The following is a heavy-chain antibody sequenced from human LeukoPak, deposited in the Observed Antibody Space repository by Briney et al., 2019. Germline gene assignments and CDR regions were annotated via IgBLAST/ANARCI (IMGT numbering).Heavy chain of an antibody. CDR2: ISSSSSTI. Sequence: AGGSLRLSCAASGFTFSSYSMNWVRQAPGKGLEWVSYISSSSSTIYYADSVKGRFTISRDNAKNSLYLQMNSLRAEDTAVYYCAGTAMAYYYYYGMDVWGQGTTVTVSS. CDR3: AGTAMAYYYYYGMDV. V-gene: IGHV3-48*01. J-gene: IGHJ6*02. CDR1: GFTFSSYS. D-gene: IGHD5-18*01.